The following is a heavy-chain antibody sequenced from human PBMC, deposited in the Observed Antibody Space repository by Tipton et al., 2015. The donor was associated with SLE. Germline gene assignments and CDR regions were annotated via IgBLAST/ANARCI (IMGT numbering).Heavy chain of an antibody. CDR1: GESFSGYC. V-gene: IGHV4-34*01. J-gene: IGHJ4*02. CDR3: ARQMGPGYFDY. D-gene: IGHD5-24*01. CDR2: INHSGST. Sequence: LRLSCAVYGESFSGYCWTWIRQPPGKGLEWIGEINHSGSTYYNPSLKSRVTISVDTSKNQFSLKLSSVTAADTAVYYCARQMGPGYFDYWGQGTLVTVSS.